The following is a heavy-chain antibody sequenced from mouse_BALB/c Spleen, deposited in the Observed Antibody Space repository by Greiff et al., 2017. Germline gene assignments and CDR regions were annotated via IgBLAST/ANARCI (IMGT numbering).Heavy chain of an antibody. Sequence: EVKLVESGGGLVKPGGSLKLSCAASGFTFSSYTMSWVRQTPEKRLEWVATISSGGGNTYYPDSVKGRFTISRDNAKNNLYLQMSSLRSEDTALYYCARGWLLYAMDYWGQGTSVTVSS. CDR3: ARGWLLYAMDY. V-gene: IGHV5-9*03. J-gene: IGHJ4*01. CDR1: GFTFSSYT. D-gene: IGHD2-3*01. CDR2: ISSGGGNT.